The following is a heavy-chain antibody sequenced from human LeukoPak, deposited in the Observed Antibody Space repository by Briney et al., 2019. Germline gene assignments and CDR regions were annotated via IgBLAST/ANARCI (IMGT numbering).Heavy chain of an antibody. V-gene: IGHV4-39*07. CDR1: GGSISSSSYY. J-gene: IGHJ6*03. D-gene: IGHD6-6*01. CDR3: ARVPIAARPPYYYYYMDV. Sequence: PSETLSLTCTVSGGSISSSSYYWGWIRQPPGKGLEWIGSIYYSGSTYYNPSLKSRVTISVDTSKNQFSLKLSSVTAADTAVYYCARVPIAARPPYYYYYMDVWGKGTTVTVSS. CDR2: IYYSGST.